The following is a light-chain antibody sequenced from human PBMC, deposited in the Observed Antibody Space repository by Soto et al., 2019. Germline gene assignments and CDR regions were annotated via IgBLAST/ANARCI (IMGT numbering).Light chain of an antibody. Sequence: DIHMPQSPSSLSVSVVDSVTITCRTSQNINAWLAWYQQRPGQAPKLLIYDASTVQSGVPSRFSGSGSGTEYTLTINSLQPEDFATDDCQHYNSYSEAFGQGTKVDIK. V-gene: IGKV1-5*01. CDR3: QHYNSYSEA. CDR2: DAS. J-gene: IGKJ1*01. CDR1: QNINAW.